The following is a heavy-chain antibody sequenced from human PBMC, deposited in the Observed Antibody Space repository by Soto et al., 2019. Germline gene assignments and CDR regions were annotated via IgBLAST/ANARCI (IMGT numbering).Heavy chain of an antibody. CDR1: GYSFTSYW. V-gene: IGHV5-51*01. Sequence: GESLKISCKGSGYSFTSYWIGWVRQMPGKGLEWMGIIYPGDSDTRYSPSFQGQVTISADKSISTAYLQWSSLKASDTAMYYCATASSYYGSGSYYFPAYWGQGTLVTVSS. J-gene: IGHJ4*02. CDR3: ATASSYYGSGSYYFPAY. CDR2: IYPGDSDT. D-gene: IGHD3-10*01.